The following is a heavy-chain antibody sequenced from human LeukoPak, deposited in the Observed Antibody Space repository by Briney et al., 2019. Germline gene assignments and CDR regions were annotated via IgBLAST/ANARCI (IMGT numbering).Heavy chain of an antibody. CDR2: MKQDGSEK. J-gene: IGHJ4*02. CDR1: GFTFSSYW. V-gene: IGHV3-7*01. D-gene: IGHD5-18*01. CDR3: ARALRGYSYGSGDY. Sequence: GGSLRLSCAASGFTFSSYWMSWVRQAPGKGLEWVANMKQDGSEKYYVDSVKGRFTISRDNAKNSLYLQMNSLRAEDTAVYYCARALRGYSYGSGDYWGQGTLVTVSS.